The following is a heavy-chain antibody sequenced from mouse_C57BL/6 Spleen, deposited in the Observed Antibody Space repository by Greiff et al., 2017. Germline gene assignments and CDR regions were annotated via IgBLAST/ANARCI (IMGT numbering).Heavy chain of an antibody. D-gene: IGHD1-1*01. V-gene: IGHV14-2*01. CDR3: ASGTTVVANYAMDY. J-gene: IGHJ4*01. CDR1: GFNIKDYY. CDR2: IDPEDGET. Sequence: EVKLVESGAELVKPGASVKLSCTASGFNIKDYYMHWVKQRTEQGLEWIGRIDPEDGETKYAPKFQGKATITADTSSNTAYLQLSSLTSEDTAVYYCASGTTVVANYAMDYWGQGTSVTVSS.